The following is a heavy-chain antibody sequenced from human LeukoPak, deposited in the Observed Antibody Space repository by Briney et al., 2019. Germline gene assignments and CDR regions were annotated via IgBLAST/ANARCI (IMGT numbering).Heavy chain of an antibody. J-gene: IGHJ4*02. CDR2: INSDGSST. D-gene: IGHD6-13*01. Sequence: GSLRLSCTASGFTFSNYWMHWVCQVPGKGLVWVSRINSDGSSTSYADSVKGRFTISRDNAKNTLYLQMNSLRAEDTAVYYCTRSRSLGIAAAASDYWGQGTLVTVSS. CDR3: TRSRSLGIAAAASDY. CDR1: GFTFSNYW. V-gene: IGHV3-74*01.